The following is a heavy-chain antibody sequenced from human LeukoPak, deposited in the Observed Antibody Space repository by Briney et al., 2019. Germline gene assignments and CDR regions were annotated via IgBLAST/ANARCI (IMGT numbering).Heavy chain of an antibody. CDR3: AREAGYYDFWSGYMAGNWFDP. V-gene: IGHV4-59*01. CDR2: IYYSGST. J-gene: IGHJ5*02. CDR1: GGSISSYY. Sequence: SETLSLTCTVSGGSISSYYWSWIRQPPGKGLEWIGYIYYSGSTNYNPSLKSRVTISVDTSKNQFSLKLSSVTAADTAVYYCAREAGYYDFWSGYMAGNWFDPWGQGTLVTVSS. D-gene: IGHD3-3*01.